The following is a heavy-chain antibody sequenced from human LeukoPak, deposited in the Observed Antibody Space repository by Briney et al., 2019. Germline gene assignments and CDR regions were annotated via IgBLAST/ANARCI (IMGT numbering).Heavy chain of an antibody. CDR2: IYYSGST. V-gene: IGHV4-59*01. D-gene: IGHD6-25*01. CDR1: GFTFSTYG. J-gene: IGHJ6*03. Sequence: GSLRLSCAASGFTFSTYGMSWIRQPPGKGLEWIGYIYYSGSTNYNPSLKSRVTISVDTSKNQFSLKLSSATAADTAVYYCASGPAGYFYMDVWGKGTTVTVSS. CDR3: ASGPAGYFYMDV.